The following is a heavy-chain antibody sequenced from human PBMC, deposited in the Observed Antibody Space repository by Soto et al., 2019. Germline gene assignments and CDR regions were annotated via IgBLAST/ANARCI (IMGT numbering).Heavy chain of an antibody. Sequence: ASVKVSCKASGYSFTSLHFNWVRQATGQGLEWIGWMNPHSGDTGFAQRFQGRVTMTRNTSINTAYMELRSLRSEDTAVYYSGMSILSYYYGMDVWGQGTTVTVSS. CDR2: MNPHSGDT. V-gene: IGHV1-8*02. J-gene: IGHJ6*02. CDR1: GYSFTSLH. CDR3: GMSILSYYYGMDV. D-gene: IGHD3-3*01.